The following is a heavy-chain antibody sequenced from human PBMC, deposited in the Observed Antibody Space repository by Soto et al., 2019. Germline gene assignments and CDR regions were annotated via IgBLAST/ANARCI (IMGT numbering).Heavy chain of an antibody. CDR1: GFTFSSYW. CDR3: ARDFWSGYYIYYYYYMDV. V-gene: IGHV3-74*01. J-gene: IGHJ6*03. Sequence: LSLTCAASGFTFSSYWMHWVRQAPGKGLVWVSRINSDGSSTSYADSVKGRFTISRDNAKNTLYLQMNSLRAEDTAVYYCARDFWSGYYIYYYYYMDVWGKGTTVTVSS. D-gene: IGHD3-3*01. CDR2: INSDGSST.